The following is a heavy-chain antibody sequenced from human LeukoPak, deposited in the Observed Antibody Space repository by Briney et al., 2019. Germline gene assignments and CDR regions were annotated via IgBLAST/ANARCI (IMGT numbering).Heavy chain of an antibody. CDR2: KKVDGSEE. V-gene: IGHV3-7*01. J-gene: IGHJ6*03. Sequence: GGSLRLSCAASGFAFHNYWMSWVRQAPGKGLEWVANKKVDGSEEYYVDTVKGRFTISRDNAKSSLYLQMNSLRAEDTAVYYCARNTAAIVLRYFYFYMDVWGKGTTVTVSS. D-gene: IGHD2-2*02. CDR3: ARNTAAIVLRYFYFYMDV. CDR1: GFAFHNYW.